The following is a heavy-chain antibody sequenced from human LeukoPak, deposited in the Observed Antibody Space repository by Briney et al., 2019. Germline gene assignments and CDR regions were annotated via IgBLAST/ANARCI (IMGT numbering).Heavy chain of an antibody. CDR3: ARDLYRIVVVPHYFDY. J-gene: IGHJ4*02. D-gene: IGHD3-22*01. V-gene: IGHV3-30*02. CDR1: GFTFSNYD. Sequence: PGGSLRLSCAASGFTFSNYDMHWVRQAPGKGLEWVAFIRYDGSNKYYADSVKGRFTISRDNAKNSLYLQMNSLRAEDTAVYYCARDLYRIVVVPHYFDYWGQGTLVTVSS. CDR2: IRYDGSNK.